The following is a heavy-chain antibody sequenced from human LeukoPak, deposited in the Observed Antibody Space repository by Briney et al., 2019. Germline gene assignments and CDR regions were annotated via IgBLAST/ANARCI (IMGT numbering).Heavy chain of an antibody. D-gene: IGHD2/OR15-2a*01. CDR2: IYHSGST. Sequence: SETLSLTCAVSGYSISSGYYRGWIRQPPGKGLEWIGSIYHSGSTYYHPSLKSRVTISVDTSKNQFSLKLSSVTAADTAVYYCARLYLGYMDVWGKGTTVTVSS. CDR3: ARLYLGYMDV. V-gene: IGHV4-38-2*01. J-gene: IGHJ6*03. CDR1: GYSISSGYY.